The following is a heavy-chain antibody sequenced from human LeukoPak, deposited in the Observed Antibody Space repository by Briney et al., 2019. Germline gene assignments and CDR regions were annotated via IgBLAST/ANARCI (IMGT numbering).Heavy chain of an antibody. Sequence: SETLSLTCTVSGGSISSYYWSWIRQPAGKGLELIGRIYPSGSTNYNPSLKSRVTMSVDTSKNRFSLKLSSVTAADTAVYYCARAPTGTGGWNWFDPWGQGTLVTVSS. CDR2: IYPSGST. V-gene: IGHV4-4*07. J-gene: IGHJ5*02. CDR1: GGSISSYY. CDR3: ARAPTGTGGWNWFDP. D-gene: IGHD1-1*01.